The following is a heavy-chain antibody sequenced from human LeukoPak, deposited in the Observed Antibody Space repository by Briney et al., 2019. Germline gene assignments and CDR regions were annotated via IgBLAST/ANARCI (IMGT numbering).Heavy chain of an antibody. CDR3: ARVGDEVAYTRGYLDY. CDR2: IWYDGSNK. D-gene: IGHD3-16*01. J-gene: IGHJ4*02. Sequence: PGGSLRLSCAASEFTFNIYDMHWVRQAPGKGLEWVAVIWYDGSNKYYADSVKGRFTISRHTSKNTLYLQMNSLRTEDTAVYYCARVGDEVAYTRGYLDYWAREPWSPSPQ. V-gene: IGHV3-33*01. CDR1: EFTFNIYD.